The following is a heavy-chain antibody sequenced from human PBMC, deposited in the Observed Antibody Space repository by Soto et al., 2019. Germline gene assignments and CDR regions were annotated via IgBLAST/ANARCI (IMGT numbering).Heavy chain of an antibody. Sequence: SETLSLTCTVSGGSISSSSYYWGWIRQPPGKGLEWIGSIYYSGSTYYNPSLKSRVTISVDTSKNQFSLKLSSVTAADTAVYYCARHGLYSSSWYGEYYYGMDVWGQGTTVTVSS. CDR3: ARHGLYSSSWYGEYYYGMDV. J-gene: IGHJ6*02. CDR1: GGSISSSSYY. D-gene: IGHD6-13*01. V-gene: IGHV4-39*01. CDR2: IYYSGST.